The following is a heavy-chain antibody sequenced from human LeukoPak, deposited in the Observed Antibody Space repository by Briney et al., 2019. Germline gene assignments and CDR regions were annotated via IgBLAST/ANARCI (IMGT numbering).Heavy chain of an antibody. CDR1: GYTFTGYY. V-gene: IGHV1-2*02. CDR2: INPNSGGT. CDR3: ARVPIGGYGVFDY. J-gene: IGHJ4*02. Sequence: ASVKVSCKASGYTFTGYYMHWVRQAPGQGLEWMGWINPNSGGTNYAQKFQGRVTMTRDTSISTAYMELSRLRSDDTAVYYCARVPIGGYGVFDYWGQGTLVTVSS. D-gene: IGHD5-18*01.